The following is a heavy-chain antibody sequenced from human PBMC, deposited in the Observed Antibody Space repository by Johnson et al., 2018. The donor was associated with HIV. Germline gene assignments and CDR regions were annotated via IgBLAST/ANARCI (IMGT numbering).Heavy chain of an antibody. J-gene: IGHJ3*02. CDR1: GFTFSSYG. CDR2: INGNGGST. Sequence: QVQLVESGGGVVQPGRSLRLSCAASGFTFSSYGMHWVRQAPGKGLEWVSGINGNGGSTGYADSVKGRFTISRDNSKNTLYLQMNSRRAEDTAVYYCAKDSTYYDSGGAFDIWGQGTMVTVSS. V-gene: IGHV3-NL1*01. CDR3: AKDSTYYDSGGAFDI. D-gene: IGHD3-3*01.